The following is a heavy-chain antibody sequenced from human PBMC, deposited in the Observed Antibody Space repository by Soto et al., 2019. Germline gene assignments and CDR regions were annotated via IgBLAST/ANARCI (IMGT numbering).Heavy chain of an antibody. J-gene: IGHJ3*02. CDR1: GFTFSNYA. V-gene: IGHV3-23*01. CDR3: AEYYDNSGYVPIRAFDI. CDR2: IGYSGGDP. D-gene: IGHD3-22*01. Sequence: GGSLRLSCTASGFTFSNYAMTWVRQAPGKGLDWVSVIGYSGGDPRYAESVKGRFTISRDNSKNTLFLQMDSLRAEDTAMYYCAEYYDNSGYVPIRAFDIWGQGTMVTVSS.